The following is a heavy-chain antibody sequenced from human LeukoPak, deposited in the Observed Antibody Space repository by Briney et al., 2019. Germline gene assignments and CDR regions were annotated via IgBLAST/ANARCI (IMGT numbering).Heavy chain of an antibody. J-gene: IGHJ4*02. V-gene: IGHV3-23*01. CDR2: ISGSGGSA. CDR1: GITVSNYG. Sequence: GGSLRLSCAVSGITVSNYGMSWVRQAPGKGPEWVADISGSGGSAHYADAVKGRFTISRDNPKNTLYLQMNSLRVEDTAVYFCAKRGVVIRVILVGFHKEAYYFDSWGQGALVTVSS. CDR3: AKRGVVIRVILVGFHKEAYYFDS. D-gene: IGHD3-22*01.